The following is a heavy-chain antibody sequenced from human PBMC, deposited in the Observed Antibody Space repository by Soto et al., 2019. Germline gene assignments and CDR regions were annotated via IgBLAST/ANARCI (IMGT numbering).Heavy chain of an antibody. CDR2: ISWDSGSI. D-gene: IGHD6-6*01. V-gene: IGHV3-9*01. CDR3: ANLGSSSKPFDY. Sequence: GGSLRLSCAASGFTFDDYAMHWVRQAPGKGLEWVSGISWDSGSIGYADSVKGRFTISRDKAKNSLYLQMNSLRVEDTALYYCANLGSSSKPFDYWGQGTLVT. CDR1: GFTFDDYA. J-gene: IGHJ4*02.